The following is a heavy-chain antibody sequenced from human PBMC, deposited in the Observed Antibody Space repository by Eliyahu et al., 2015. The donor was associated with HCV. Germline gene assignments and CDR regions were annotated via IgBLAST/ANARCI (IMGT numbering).Heavy chain of an antibody. CDR2: VTQRXST. D-gene: IGHD6-19*01. CDR3: ARHDIASGWDGGAVYYGMDV. J-gene: IGHJ6*02. CDR1: GGSFSXYY. V-gene: IGHV4-34*01. Sequence: QVQLQQWGAGLLKPSETLSLSCAVYGGSFSXYYXGWIRXPPGKGLXWIGEVTQRXSTNYNTSLKSRVSISVDTSKIQFSLKLSSVTAADTAVYYCARHDIASGWDGGAVYYGMDVWGQGTTVTVSS.